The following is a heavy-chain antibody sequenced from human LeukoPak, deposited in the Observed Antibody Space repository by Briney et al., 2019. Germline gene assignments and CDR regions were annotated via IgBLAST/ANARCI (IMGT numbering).Heavy chain of an antibody. CDR3: AKGPDDGGKSY. J-gene: IGHJ4*02. Sequence: GGSLKLSCAASGFTFSSYGMHWVRQAPGKGLEWVAVIWYDGSNKYYADSVKGRFTISRDNSKNTLYLQMNSLRAEDTAVYYCAKGPDDGGKSYWGQGTLVTVSS. CDR2: IWYDGSNK. D-gene: IGHD4/OR15-4a*01. V-gene: IGHV3-33*06. CDR1: GFTFSSYG.